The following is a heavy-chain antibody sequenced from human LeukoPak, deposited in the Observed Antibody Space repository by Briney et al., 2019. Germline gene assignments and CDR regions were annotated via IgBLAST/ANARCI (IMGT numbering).Heavy chain of an antibody. J-gene: IGHJ4*02. CDR1: GYTFTGYY. V-gene: IGHV1-2*06. Sequence: ASVKVSCKASGYTFTGYYMHWVRQAPGQGLEWMGRINPNSGGTNYAQKLQGRVTMTTDTSTSTAYMELRSLRSDDTAVYYCARDYYYDSIFFHYWGQGTLVTVSS. CDR2: INPNSGGT. D-gene: IGHD3-22*01. CDR3: ARDYYYDSIFFHY.